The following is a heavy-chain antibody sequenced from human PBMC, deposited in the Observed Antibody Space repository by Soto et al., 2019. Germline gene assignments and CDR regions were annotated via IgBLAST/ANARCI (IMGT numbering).Heavy chain of an antibody. V-gene: IGHV1-18*01. Sequence: ASVKVSGKASGYTFTSYGISWVRQAPGQGLEWTGWISAYNGNTNYAQKLQGRVTMTTDTSTSTAYMELRSLRSDDTAVYYCARDYDILTGHRTDYWGQGTLVTVSS. CDR3: ARDYDILTGHRTDY. D-gene: IGHD3-9*01. J-gene: IGHJ4*02. CDR2: ISAYNGNT. CDR1: GYTFTSYG.